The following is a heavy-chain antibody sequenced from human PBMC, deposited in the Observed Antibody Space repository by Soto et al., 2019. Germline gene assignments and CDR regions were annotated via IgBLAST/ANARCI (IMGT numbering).Heavy chain of an antibody. Sequence: SETLPLTCAVYGGSFSGYYWSWIRQPPGKGLEWIGEINHSGSTNYNPSLKSRVTISVDTSKNQFSLKLSSVTAADTAVYYCARGSYGLHFGAGAREYNWFDPWGQGTLVTVSS. D-gene: IGHD3-16*01. CDR2: INHSGST. J-gene: IGHJ5*02. CDR3: ARGSYGLHFGAGAREYNWFDP. CDR1: GGSFSGYY. V-gene: IGHV4-34*01.